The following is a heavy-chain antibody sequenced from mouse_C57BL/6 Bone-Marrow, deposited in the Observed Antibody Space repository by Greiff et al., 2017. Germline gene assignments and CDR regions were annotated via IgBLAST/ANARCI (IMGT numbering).Heavy chain of an antibody. CDR3: ARLYYYGSRGYAMDY. D-gene: IGHD1-1*01. V-gene: IGHV5-6*01. CDR2: ISSGGSYP. J-gene: IGHJ4*01. Sequence: EVMLVESGADLVKPGGSLKLSCAASGFTFSSYGMSWVRQTPDKRLEWVATISSGGSYPYYPDSVKGRFTISRDNAKNTLYLQMSSLKSEDTAMYYCARLYYYGSRGYAMDYWGQGTSVTVSS. CDR1: GFTFSSYG.